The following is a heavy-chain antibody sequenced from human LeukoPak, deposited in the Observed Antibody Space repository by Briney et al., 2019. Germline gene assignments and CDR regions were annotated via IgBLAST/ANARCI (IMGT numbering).Heavy chain of an antibody. V-gene: IGHV4-34*01. CDR1: GFTFSDAW. CDR3: ARGTHDIAVAGTVGYHFDY. D-gene: IGHD6-19*01. Sequence: PGESLRLSCAASGFTFSDAWMSWIRQPPGKGLEWIGEINHSGSTNYNPSLKSRVTISVDTSKNQFSLKLSSVTAADTAVYYCARGTHDIAVAGTVGYHFDYWGQGTLVTVSS. CDR2: INHSGST. J-gene: IGHJ4*02.